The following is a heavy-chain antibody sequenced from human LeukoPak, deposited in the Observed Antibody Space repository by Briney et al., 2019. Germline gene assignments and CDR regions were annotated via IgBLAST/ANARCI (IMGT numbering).Heavy chain of an antibody. J-gene: IGHJ4*02. Sequence: SVKVSCKASGGTFSSYAISWARQAPGQGLEWMGGIIPIFGTANYAQKFQGRVTITADKSTSTAYMELSSLRSEDTAVYYCARAAGIIRSTTVVTRGFGYWGQGTLVTVSS. D-gene: IGHD4-23*01. CDR3: ARAAGIIRSTTVVTRGFGY. CDR1: GGTFSSYA. CDR2: IIPIFGTA. V-gene: IGHV1-69*06.